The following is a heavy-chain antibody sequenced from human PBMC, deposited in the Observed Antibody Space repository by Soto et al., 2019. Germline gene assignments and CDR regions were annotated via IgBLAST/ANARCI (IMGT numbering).Heavy chain of an antibody. V-gene: IGHV3-30*18. J-gene: IGHJ4*02. D-gene: IGHD1-7*01. Sequence: QVQLVESGGGVVQPGRSLRLSCAASGFTFSSYGMHWVRQAPGKGLEWVAVISYDGSNKYYADSVKGRFTISRDNSKNTLYLQMNSLRAEDTAVYYCAKVQGGTTARVVDYWGQGTLVTVSS. CDR2: ISYDGSNK. CDR1: GFTFSSYG. CDR3: AKVQGGTTARVVDY.